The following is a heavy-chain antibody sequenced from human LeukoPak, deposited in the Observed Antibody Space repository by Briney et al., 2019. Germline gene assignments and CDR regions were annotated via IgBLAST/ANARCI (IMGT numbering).Heavy chain of an antibody. CDR3: AESGYSYGDSDY. D-gene: IGHD5-18*01. V-gene: IGHV1-18*04. J-gene: IGHJ4*02. Sequence: ASVKVSCKASGYTFTGYYMHWVRQAPGQGLEGMGWISAYNGNTNYAQKLQGRVTMTTDTSTSTAYMELRSLRSDDTAVYYCAESGYSYGDSDYWGQGTLVTVSS. CDR2: ISAYNGNT. CDR1: GYTFTGYY.